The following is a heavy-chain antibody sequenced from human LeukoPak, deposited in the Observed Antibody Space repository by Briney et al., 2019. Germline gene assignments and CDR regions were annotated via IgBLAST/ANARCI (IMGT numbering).Heavy chain of an antibody. V-gene: IGHV4-34*01. D-gene: IGHD3-10*01. CDR3: ARDRDGVFEY. J-gene: IGHJ4*02. Sequence: SETLSLTCAVLGGPSSGYHWSWIRQSRPQEMEWIGEINQSESTNCNPSLKSRVTMPIDASKNQFSLKLSSVTAADAAVYYCARDRDGVFEYWGQGTLVTVSS. CDR2: INQSEST. CDR1: GGPSSGYH.